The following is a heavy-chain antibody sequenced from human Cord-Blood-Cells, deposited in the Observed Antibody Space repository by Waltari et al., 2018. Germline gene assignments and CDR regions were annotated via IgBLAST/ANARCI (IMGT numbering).Heavy chain of an antibody. CDR3: ARVAGDIVVVPWWFDP. Sequence: QVQLVESGGGVVQPGRSLRLSCAASGFPFSSYGLHWVRQAPGKGLEWLAVIWYDGSNNYYADSVKGRFTISRDNSKNTLYLQMNSLRAEDTAVYYCARVAGDIVVVPWWFDPWGQGTLVTVSS. V-gene: IGHV3-33*01. CDR2: IWYDGSNN. D-gene: IGHD2-2*01. J-gene: IGHJ5*02. CDR1: GFPFSSYG.